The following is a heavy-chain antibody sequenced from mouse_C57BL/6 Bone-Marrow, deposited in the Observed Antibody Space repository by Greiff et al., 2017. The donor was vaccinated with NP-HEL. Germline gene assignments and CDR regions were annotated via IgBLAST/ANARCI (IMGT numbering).Heavy chain of an antibody. Sequence: EVQLQQSGPELVKPGASVKISCKASGYTFTDYYMNWVKQSHGKSLEWIGDINPNNGGTSYNQKFKGKATLTVDKSYSTAYMELRSLTSEDSAVYYCARDYYGSSSYFDYWGQGTTLTVSS. D-gene: IGHD1-1*01. V-gene: IGHV1-26*01. CDR2: INPNNGGT. CDR1: GYTFTDYY. CDR3: ARDYYGSSSYFDY. J-gene: IGHJ2*01.